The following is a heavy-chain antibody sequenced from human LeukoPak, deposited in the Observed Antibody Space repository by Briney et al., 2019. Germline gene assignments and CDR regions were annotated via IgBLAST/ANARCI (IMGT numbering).Heavy chain of an antibody. J-gene: IGHJ1*01. CDR3: ARGFDLYSSSWYGYFQH. D-gene: IGHD6-13*01. Sequence: ASVKVSCKASGGTFSSYAISWVRQAPGQGLEWMGGIIPIFGTANYAQKFQGRVTITADESTSTAYMELSSLRSEDTAVYYCARGFDLYSSSWYGYFQHWGQGTLVTVSS. CDR1: GGTFSSYA. V-gene: IGHV1-69*13. CDR2: IIPIFGTA.